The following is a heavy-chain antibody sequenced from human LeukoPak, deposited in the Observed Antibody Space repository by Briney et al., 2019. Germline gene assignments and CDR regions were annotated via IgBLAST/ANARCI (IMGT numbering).Heavy chain of an antibody. CDR1: GGSISSGDYY. Sequence: TSETLSLTCTVSGGSISSGDYYWSWIRQPPGKGLEWIGYIYYSGSTYYNPSLKSRVTISVDTSKNQFSLKLSSVAAADTAVSYCARMWIQLWLSTGWFDPWGQGTLVTVSS. J-gene: IGHJ5*02. CDR2: IYYSGST. V-gene: IGHV4-30-4*08. CDR3: ARMWIQLWLSTGWFDP. D-gene: IGHD5-18*01.